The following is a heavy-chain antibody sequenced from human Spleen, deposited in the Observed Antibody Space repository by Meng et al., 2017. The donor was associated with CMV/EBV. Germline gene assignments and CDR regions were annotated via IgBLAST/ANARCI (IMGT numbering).Heavy chain of an antibody. D-gene: IGHD3-9*01. CDR2: IIPNNGNT. Sequence: ASVKVSCKASGYTFTTYGITWVRQAPGQGLEWRGWIIPNNGNTNYAQKVQGRVTMTTDTSTSTAYMELRSLRSGDTALYYCARDQYYDTLTGYYTPRLDFWGQGTLVTVSS. CDR3: ARDQYYDTLTGYYTPRLDF. J-gene: IGHJ4*02. CDR1: GYTFTTYG. V-gene: IGHV1-18*01.